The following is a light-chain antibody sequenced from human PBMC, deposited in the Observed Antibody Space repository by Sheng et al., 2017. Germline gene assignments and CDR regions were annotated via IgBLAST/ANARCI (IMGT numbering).Light chain of an antibody. CDR1: QSISGW. CDR3: QEYASYSWT. V-gene: IGKV1-5*03. CDR2: KAS. J-gene: IGKJ1*01. Sequence: DIQMTQSPSTLSASVGDRVTITCRASQSISGWLAWYQKKPGKAPKLLIYKASSLESGVPSRFSGSGFGTEFTLTISSLQPDDVASYYCQEYASYSWTFGQGTKV.